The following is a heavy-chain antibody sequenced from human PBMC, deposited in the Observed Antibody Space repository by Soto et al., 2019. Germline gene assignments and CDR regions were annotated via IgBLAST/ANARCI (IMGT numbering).Heavy chain of an antibody. Sequence: QVQLQESGPGLVKPSQTLSLTCTVSGGSISSGGYYWSWIRQHPGKGLEWIGDIYYSGSTYYNPSVKSRVTISVDTSKNQFSLKLSSVTAADTAVYYCASKRAWFGQLLVYWYFDLWGRGTLVTVSS. CDR3: ASKRAWFGQLLVYWYFDL. J-gene: IGHJ2*01. CDR1: GGSISSGGYY. V-gene: IGHV4-31*03. CDR2: IYYSGST. D-gene: IGHD3-10*01.